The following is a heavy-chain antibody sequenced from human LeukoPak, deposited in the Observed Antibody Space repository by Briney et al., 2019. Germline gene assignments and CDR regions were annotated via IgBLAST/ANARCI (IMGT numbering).Heavy chain of an antibody. CDR1: GYTFTGYY. J-gene: IGHJ4*02. CDR3: ARGAHYHDSSEGFDY. V-gene: IGHV1-2*02. CDR2: INPNSGGT. D-gene: IGHD3-22*01. Sequence: ASVKVSCKASGYTFTGYYMHWVRQAPGQGLERMGWINPNSGGTIYAQKFQGRVTMTRDTSISTAYMELSRLRSDDTAVYYCARGAHYHDSSEGFDYWGQGTLVTVSS.